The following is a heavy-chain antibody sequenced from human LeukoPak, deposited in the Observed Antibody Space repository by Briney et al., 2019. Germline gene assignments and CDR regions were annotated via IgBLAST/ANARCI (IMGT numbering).Heavy chain of an antibody. Sequence: PGGSLRLSCAASGFTFDDYAMHWVRQTPGRGLEWVSGISWNSGAIGYADSVKGRFTISRDNAKNSLYLQMNSLRPEDRALYYCAKEGGGGKVYFDYWGQGTLVTVSS. J-gene: IGHJ4*02. CDR1: GFTFDDYA. CDR2: ISWNSGAI. V-gene: IGHV3-9*01. CDR3: AKEGGGGKVYFDY. D-gene: IGHD3-16*01.